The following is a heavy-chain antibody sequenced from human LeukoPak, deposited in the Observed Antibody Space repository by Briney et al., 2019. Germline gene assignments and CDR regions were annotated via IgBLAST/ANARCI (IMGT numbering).Heavy chain of an antibody. J-gene: IGHJ4*02. CDR2: IKQDGGEK. CDR1: GFTFSSYW. V-gene: IGHV3-7*01. CDR3: AKWARVDY. Sequence: GGSLRLSCAASGFTFSSYWMSWVRQAPGKGLEWVATIKQDGGEKNYVDSVRGRFTISRDNAKNSLFLQMNSLRAEDTAVYYCAKWARVDYWGQGTLVTVSS. D-gene: IGHD1-26*01.